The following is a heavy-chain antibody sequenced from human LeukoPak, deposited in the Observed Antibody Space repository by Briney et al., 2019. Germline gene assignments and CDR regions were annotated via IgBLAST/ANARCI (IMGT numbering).Heavy chain of an antibody. CDR2: IYYSGST. D-gene: IGHD4-17*01. Sequence: SETLSLTCTVSGGSISSGGYYWSWIRQHPGKGLEWIGYIYYSGSTYYNPSLKSRVTISVDTSKNQFSLKLSSVTAADTAVYYCARDGDYGDSYFDYWGQGTLVTVSS. CDR3: ARDGDYGDSYFDY. CDR1: GGSISSGGYY. V-gene: IGHV4-31*03. J-gene: IGHJ4*02.